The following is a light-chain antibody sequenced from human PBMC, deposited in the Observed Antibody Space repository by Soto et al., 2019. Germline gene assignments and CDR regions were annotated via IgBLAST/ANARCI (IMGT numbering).Light chain of an antibody. J-gene: IGKJ1*01. CDR1: QSVSSN. Sequence: EIVMTQSPATLSVSPGERATLSCRASQSVSSNLAWYQQKPGQAPRLLIYGASTRATGIPARFSGSGSGTEFTLTISSLQSEEVAVYYCQQYNNGPPITFGQGTKLDIK. V-gene: IGKV3-15*01. CDR3: QQYNNGPPIT. CDR2: GAS.